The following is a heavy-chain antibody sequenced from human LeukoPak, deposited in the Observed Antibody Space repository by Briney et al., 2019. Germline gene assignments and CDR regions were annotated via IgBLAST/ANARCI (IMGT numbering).Heavy chain of an antibody. D-gene: IGHD2-2*01. V-gene: IGHV3-23*01. J-gene: IGHJ4*02. Sequence: PGGSLRLSCAASGFTFSSYAMSWVRQAPGKGLEWVSAISGSGGSTYYADSVKGRFPISRDNSKNTLYLQMNSLGAEDTAVYYCAKDSCSSTSCYFDYWGQGTLVTVSS. CDR3: AKDSCSSTSCYFDY. CDR1: GFTFSSYA. CDR2: ISGSGGST.